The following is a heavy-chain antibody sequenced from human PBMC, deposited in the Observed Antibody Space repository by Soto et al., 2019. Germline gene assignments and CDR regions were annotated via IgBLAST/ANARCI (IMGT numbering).Heavy chain of an antibody. Sequence: EVQLVESGGGLVQPGRSLRLSCAASGFTFDDYAMHWVRQAPGKGLEWVSGISWNSGSIGYADSVKGRFTISRDNAKNSLYLQMNSLRAEDTALYYCAKSLRGGMRHDAFDLWGQGTMVTVSS. J-gene: IGHJ3*01. D-gene: IGHD2-8*01. CDR1: GFTFDDYA. CDR2: ISWNSGSI. CDR3: AKSLRGGMRHDAFDL. V-gene: IGHV3-9*01.